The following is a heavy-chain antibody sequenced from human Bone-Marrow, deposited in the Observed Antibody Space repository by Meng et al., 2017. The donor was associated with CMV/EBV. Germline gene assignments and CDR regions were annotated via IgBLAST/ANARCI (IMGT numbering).Heavy chain of an antibody. V-gene: IGHV3-21*01. D-gene: IGHD4-23*01. CDR1: GFTFSSYS. CDR2: ISSSSSYI. CDR3: ARDSRRGNPGY. J-gene: IGHJ4*03. Sequence: GESLKISCAASGFTFSSYSMNWVRQAPGKGLEWVSSISSSSSYIYYADSVKGRFTISRDNAKNSLYLQMNSLRAEDTAVYYCARDSRRGNPGYWGRGTLVTVSS.